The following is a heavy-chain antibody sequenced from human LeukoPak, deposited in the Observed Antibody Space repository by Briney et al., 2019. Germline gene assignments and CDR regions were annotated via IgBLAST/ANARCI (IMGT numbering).Heavy chain of an antibody. J-gene: IGHJ3*02. V-gene: IGHV4-34*01. D-gene: IGHD5-18*01. CDR3: ALPFVQLRGAADAFDI. CDR1: GGSFSGYY. Sequence: SETLSLTCAVYGGSFSGYYWSWIRQPPGKGLEWIGEINHSGSTNYNPSLKSRVTISVDTSKNQFSLKLSSVTAADTAVYYCALPFVQLRGAADAFDIWGQGTMVTVSS. CDR2: INHSGST.